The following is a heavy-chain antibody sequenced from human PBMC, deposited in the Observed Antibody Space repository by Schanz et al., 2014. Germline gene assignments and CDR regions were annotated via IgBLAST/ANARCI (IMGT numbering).Heavy chain of an antibody. Sequence: QVQLHESGPGLVKPSETLSLTCTVSGGSIRRSTYYWGWIRQPPGKGLEWVASIYNSGSAYYGPSLKSRVTSAVETSKNQFSLRLNSVTASDTAVYYCVRQLLWFGESGVDTWGQGTLVVVSS. CDR1: GGSIRRSTYY. J-gene: IGHJ5*02. CDR3: VRQLLWFGESGVDT. CDR2: IYNSGSA. V-gene: IGHV4-39*01. D-gene: IGHD3-10*01.